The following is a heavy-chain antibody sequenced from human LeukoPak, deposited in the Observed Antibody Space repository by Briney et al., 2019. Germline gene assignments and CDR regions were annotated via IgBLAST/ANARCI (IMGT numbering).Heavy chain of an antibody. CDR3: ARSGGLGYDFRIGYYPPYY. CDR2: ISSSSSYI. V-gene: IGHV3-21*01. J-gene: IGHJ4*01. D-gene: IGHD3-3*01. CDR1: GFTLTSYS. Sequence: GGPLRLSCAASGFTLTSYSMNWAPQAPGKGLECVTSISSSSSYIYYADSVKGRFTISRDNAKNSLYLRMNSLRAEDTAVYCCARSGGLGYDFRIGYYPPYYWGQGTLVTVSS.